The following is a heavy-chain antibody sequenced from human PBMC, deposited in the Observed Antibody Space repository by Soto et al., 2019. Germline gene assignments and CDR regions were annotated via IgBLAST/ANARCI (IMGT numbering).Heavy chain of an antibody. CDR1: VGSIISTHW. CDR3: ARGPQY. CDR2: IYHNGTT. J-gene: IGHJ4*02. Sequence: PAETLSLTCSVSVGSIISTHWWTLVRQSPGKGLEWIGEIYHNGTTNYTPSLKSRLTISVDTSKNHFSLSLTPVTVRDTATYFCARGPQYWGPGKLVTVSS. V-gene: IGHV4-4*01.